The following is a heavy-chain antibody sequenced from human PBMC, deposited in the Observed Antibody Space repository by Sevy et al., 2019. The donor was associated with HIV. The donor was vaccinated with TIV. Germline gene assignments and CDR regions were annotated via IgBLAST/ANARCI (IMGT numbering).Heavy chain of an antibody. CDR3: AKGMQFSFMLSQVPLTAFES. J-gene: IGHJ4*02. V-gene: IGHV1-69*13. D-gene: IGHD3-16*02. CDR2: ILPVFGTT. CDR1: GGTFSNHI. Sequence: ASVKVSCQTSGGTFSNHIINWVRQAPGHEFEWVGGILPVFGTTNYAQRFRGRVTFAADDSTRTHYMELSSPRSDDTAFYYCAKGMQFSFMLSQVPLTAFESWGQGTLVTVSS.